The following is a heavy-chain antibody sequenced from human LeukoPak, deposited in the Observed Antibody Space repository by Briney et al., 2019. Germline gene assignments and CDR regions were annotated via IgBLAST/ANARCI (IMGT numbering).Heavy chain of an antibody. D-gene: IGHD3-22*01. CDR3: ARAPYDSGGYYDYYFDY. J-gene: IGHJ4*02. CDR1: GGSVSSYY. V-gene: IGHV4-59*08. CDR2: IYYSGST. Sequence: SETLSLTCTVSGGSVSSYYWSWIRQPPGKGLEWIGYIYYSGSTNYNPSLKSRVTISVDTSKNQFSLKLSSVTAADTAVYYCARAPYDSGGYYDYYFDYWGQGTLVTVSS.